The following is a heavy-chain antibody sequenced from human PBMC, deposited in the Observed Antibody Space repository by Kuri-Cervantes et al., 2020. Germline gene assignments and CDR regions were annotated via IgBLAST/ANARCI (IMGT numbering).Heavy chain of an antibody. D-gene: IGHD4-17*01. J-gene: IGHJ4*02. CDR3: ARGGTDYGDRIIDY. CDR1: GGSISSGYY. Sequence: SETLSLTCTVSGGSISSGYYWGWIRQPPGKGLEWIGSIYHSGSTYYNPSLKSRVTISVDTSKNQFSLKLSSVTAADTAVYYCARGGTDYGDRIIDYWGQGTLVTVSS. V-gene: IGHV4-38-2*02. CDR2: IYHSGST.